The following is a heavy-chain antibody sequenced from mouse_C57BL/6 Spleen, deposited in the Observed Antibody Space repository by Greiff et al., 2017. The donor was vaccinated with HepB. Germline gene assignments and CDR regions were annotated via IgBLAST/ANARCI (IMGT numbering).Heavy chain of an antibody. CDR1: GYTFTSYW. D-gene: IGHD1-1*01. J-gene: IGHJ1*03. CDR3: ARGGYYGSSYRYFDV. V-gene: IGHV1-59*01. CDR2: IDPSDSYT. Sequence: QVQLQQSVAELVRPGASVKLSCKASGYTFTSYWMHWVKQRPGQGLEWIGVIDPSDSYTNYNQKFKGKATLTVDTSSSTAYMQLSSLTSEDSAVYYCARGGYYGSSYRYFDVWGTGTTVTVSS.